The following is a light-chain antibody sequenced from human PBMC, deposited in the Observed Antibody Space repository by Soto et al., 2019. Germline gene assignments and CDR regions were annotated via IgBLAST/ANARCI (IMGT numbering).Light chain of an antibody. CDR1: QSISNS. Sequence: DIQMTQSPSSLSASVGDRVTITCRASQSISNSLNWYQQKPGKAPKLLIYTASNLQSGVPSRFSGSRSVTDFTLIISSLQPEDFATYYCQQSYSTHMYTFGQGTKLEIK. V-gene: IGKV1-39*01. CDR3: QQSYSTHMYT. J-gene: IGKJ2*01. CDR2: TAS.